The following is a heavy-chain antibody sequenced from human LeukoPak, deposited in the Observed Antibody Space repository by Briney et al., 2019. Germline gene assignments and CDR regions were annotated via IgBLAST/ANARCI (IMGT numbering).Heavy chain of an antibody. CDR1: GFTFSSSS. CDR2: IKQDGSQK. J-gene: IGHJ4*02. V-gene: IGHV3-7*01. CDR3: ARIGYSSSCTDY. Sequence: AGGSLRLSCAASGFTFSSSSMNWVRQAPGKGLEWVANIKQDGSQKYYVDSVKGRFTISRDNAKNSVYLQMNSLRAGDTGLYYCARIGYSSSCTDYWGQGTLVTVSS. D-gene: IGHD2-2*01.